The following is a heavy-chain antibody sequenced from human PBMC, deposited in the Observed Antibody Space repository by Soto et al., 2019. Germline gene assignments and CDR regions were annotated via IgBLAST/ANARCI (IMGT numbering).Heavy chain of an antibody. V-gene: IGHV3-30*18. D-gene: IGHD3-22*01. Sequence: PGGSLRLSCAASGFAFSSYGIHWVRQAPGKGLEWVAIISYDGSNKYYADSVRGRFTVSRDNSKNTLYLQMNSLRAEDTAVYYCEKEREVVIPKYYFDYWGQGPLVPV. CDR3: EKEREVVIPKYYFDY. J-gene: IGHJ4*02. CDR1: GFAFSSYG. CDR2: ISYDGSNK.